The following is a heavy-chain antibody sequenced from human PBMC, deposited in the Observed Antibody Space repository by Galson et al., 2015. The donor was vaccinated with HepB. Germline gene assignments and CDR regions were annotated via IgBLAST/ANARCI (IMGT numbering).Heavy chain of an antibody. CDR1: GFTFSSYW. V-gene: IGHV3-74*01. D-gene: IGHD2-21*02. J-gene: IGHJ6*02. Sequence: SLRLSCAASGFTFSSYWMHWVRQAPGKGLVWVSRINSDGSSTSYADSVKGRFTISRDNAKNTLYLQMNSLRAEDTAVYYCAREGYRGGDCYPFNYYGMDVWGQGTTVTVSS. CDR2: INSDGSST. CDR3: AREGYRGGDCYPFNYYGMDV.